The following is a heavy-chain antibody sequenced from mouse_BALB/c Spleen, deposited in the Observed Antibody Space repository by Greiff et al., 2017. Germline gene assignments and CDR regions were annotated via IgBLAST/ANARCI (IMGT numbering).Heavy chain of an antibody. V-gene: IGHV1-15*01. CDR1: GYTFTDYE. Sequence: QVQLKQSGAELVRPGASVTLSCKASGYTFTDYEMHWVKQTPVHGLEWIGAIDPETGGTAYNQKFKGKATLTADKSSSTAYMELRSLTSEDSAVYYCTRRDDGYFYWYFDVWGAGTTVTVSS. CDR3: TRRDDGYFYWYFDV. CDR2: IDPETGGT. D-gene: IGHD2-3*01. J-gene: IGHJ1*01.